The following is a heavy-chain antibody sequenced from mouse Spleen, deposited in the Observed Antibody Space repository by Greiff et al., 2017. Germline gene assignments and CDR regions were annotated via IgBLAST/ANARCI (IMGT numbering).Heavy chain of an antibody. CDR3: AGEGIYYGYDGYAMDY. D-gene: IGHD2-2*01. Sequence: VQLQQSGAELVRPGASVKLSCKASGYTFTSYGISWVKQRTGQGLEWIGEIYPRSGNTYYNEKFKGKATLTADKSSSTAYMELSSLTSEDSAVYFCAGEGIYYGYDGYAMDYWGQGTSVTVSS. CDR1: GYTFTSYG. CDR2: IYPRSGNT. J-gene: IGHJ4*01. V-gene: IGHV1-81*01.